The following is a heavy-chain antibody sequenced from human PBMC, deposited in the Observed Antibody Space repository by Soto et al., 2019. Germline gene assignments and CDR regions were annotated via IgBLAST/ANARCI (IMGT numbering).Heavy chain of an antibody. CDR3: VKAGGDC. J-gene: IGHJ4*02. Sequence: EVHLLESGGDSVQPGGSLRISFAASGFTLSRYAMSWVRQAPGKGLEWVSGFTGSVGVTSYADSVKGRFTISRDPSKNTFYLHLNILRAEDTAVYYCVKAGGDCWGQGTPVTVSS. CDR1: GFTLSRYA. V-gene: IGHV3-23*01. CDR2: FTGSVGVT. D-gene: IGHD3-10*01.